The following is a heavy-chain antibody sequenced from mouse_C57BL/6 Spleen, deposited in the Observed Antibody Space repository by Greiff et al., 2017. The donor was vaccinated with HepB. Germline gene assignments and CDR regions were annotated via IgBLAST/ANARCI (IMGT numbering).Heavy chain of an antibody. V-gene: IGHV1-18*01. CDR3: ARRDGAEVVATDYAMDY. Sequence: VQLQQSGPELVKPGASVKIPCKASGYTFTDYNMDWVKQSHGKSLEWIGDINPNNGGTIYNQKFKGKATLTVDKSSSTAYMELRSLTSEDTAVYYCARRDGAEVVATDYAMDYWGQGTSVTVSS. CDR2: INPNNGGT. J-gene: IGHJ4*01. CDR1: GYTFTDYN. D-gene: IGHD1-1*01.